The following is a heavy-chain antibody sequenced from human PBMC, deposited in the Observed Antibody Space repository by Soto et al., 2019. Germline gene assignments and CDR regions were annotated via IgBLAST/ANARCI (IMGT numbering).Heavy chain of an antibody. CDR1: GGSFSAYY. CDR2: IIHSEST. V-gene: IGHV4-34*12. CDR3: ARQRPTDGRWEFANYYGMDV. D-gene: IGHD1-26*01. J-gene: IGHJ6*02. Sequence: SETLSLTCAVYGGSFSAYYWSWVRQPPGKGLERIGEIIHSESTKYNPSLKSRVTISVDTSKYQFSLKLSSVTAADTAVYYCARQRPTDGRWEFANYYGMDVWGQGTPVTVSS.